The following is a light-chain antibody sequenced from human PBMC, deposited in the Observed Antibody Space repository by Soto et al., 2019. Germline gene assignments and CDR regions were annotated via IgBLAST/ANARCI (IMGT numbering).Light chain of an antibody. CDR3: SSYAGSSTSVV. CDR1: SSDVGSYNL. CDR2: EGS. Sequence: QSALTQPASVSGSPGQSITISCTGTSSDVGSYNLVPWYQQHPGKAPKLMIYEGSKRPSGVSNRFSGSKSGNTASLTISGLQAEDEAHYYCSSYAGSSTSVVFGGGTQLTVL. J-gene: IGLJ2*01. V-gene: IGLV2-23*01.